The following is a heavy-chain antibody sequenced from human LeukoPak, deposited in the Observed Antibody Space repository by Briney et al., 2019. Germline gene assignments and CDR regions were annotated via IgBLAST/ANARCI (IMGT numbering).Heavy chain of an antibody. Sequence: ASVKVSCKASGYTFTSYGISWVRQAPGQGLEWMGWISAYNGNTNYAQKLQGRVTMTTDTSTSTAYMELRSLRSDDTAVYYCARQLWLQDYYYGMDVWGQGTTVTVSS. CDR2: ISAYNGNT. CDR3: ARQLWLQDYYYGMDV. D-gene: IGHD5-18*01. J-gene: IGHJ6*02. V-gene: IGHV1-18*01. CDR1: GYTFTSYG.